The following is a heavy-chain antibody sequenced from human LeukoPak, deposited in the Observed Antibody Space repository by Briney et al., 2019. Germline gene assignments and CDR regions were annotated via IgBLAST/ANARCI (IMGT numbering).Heavy chain of an antibody. Sequence: LSLTCAVSGYSISSGYYWGWIRQPPGKGLEWVSYISSSGSTIYYADSVKGRFTISRDNAKNSLYLQMNSLRAEDTAVYYCARETVVVVPAAMWDWFDPWGQGTLVTVSS. CDR3: ARETVVVVPAAMWDWFDP. V-gene: IGHV3-11*04. J-gene: IGHJ5*02. CDR2: ISSSGSTI. D-gene: IGHD2-2*01. CDR1: GYSISSGYY.